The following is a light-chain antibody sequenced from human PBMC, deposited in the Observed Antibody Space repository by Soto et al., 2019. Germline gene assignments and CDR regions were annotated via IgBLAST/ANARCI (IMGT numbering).Light chain of an antibody. J-gene: IGLJ1*01. CDR2: EIN. Sequence: QSALTQPPSASGSPGQSVTIFCTGTSSDVGAYDYVSWYQQHPGKAPKLMIYEINKWPSGVPDRFSGSKSGNTASLTVSGLQAEDEADYYCSSFAGSNNFPYVFGTGTKVTV. CDR1: SSDVGAYDY. V-gene: IGLV2-8*01. CDR3: SSFAGSNNFPYV.